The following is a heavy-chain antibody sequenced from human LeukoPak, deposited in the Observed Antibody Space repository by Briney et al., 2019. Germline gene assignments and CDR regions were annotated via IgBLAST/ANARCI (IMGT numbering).Heavy chain of an antibody. V-gene: IGHV1-18*01. J-gene: IGHJ3*02. CDR1: GYTFTSYG. Sequence: ASVKVSCKASGYTFTSYGISWVRQAPGQGLEWMGWISAYNGNTNYAQKLQGRVTMTTDTSTSTAYMELRSLRSDDTAVYYCAGDRDYYDSSGNDAFDIWGQGTMVTVSS. D-gene: IGHD3-22*01. CDR3: AGDRDYYDSSGNDAFDI. CDR2: ISAYNGNT.